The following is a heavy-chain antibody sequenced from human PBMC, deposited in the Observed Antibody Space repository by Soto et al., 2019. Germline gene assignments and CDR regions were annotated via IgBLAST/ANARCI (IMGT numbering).Heavy chain of an antibody. V-gene: IGHV3-23*01. D-gene: IGHD2-15*01. CDR3: ARDRGYDAHDYYYNAMDV. J-gene: IGHJ6*02. CDR1: GFTFSSYA. CDR2: ISGSGGST. Sequence: LSCAASGFTFSSYAMSWVRQAPGKGLEWVSAISGSGGSTYYADSVKGRFTISRDNSKNTLYLQMNSLGVEDTAVYYCARDRGYDAHDYYYNAMDVWGQGTTVTVSS.